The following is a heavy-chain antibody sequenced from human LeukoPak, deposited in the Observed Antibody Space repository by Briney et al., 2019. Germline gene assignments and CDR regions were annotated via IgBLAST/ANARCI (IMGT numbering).Heavy chain of an antibody. CDR3: ARGSWDFWSGYCYAFDI. V-gene: IGHV4-4*02. D-gene: IGHD3-3*01. Sequence: PSGTLSLTCAVSGGSISSSNWWSWVGQPPGKGLEWIGEIYHSGSTNYNPSLKSRVTISVDKSKNQFSLKLSSVTAADTAVYYCARGSWDFWSGYCYAFDIWGQGTMVTVSS. J-gene: IGHJ3*02. CDR1: GGSISSSNW. CDR2: IYHSGST.